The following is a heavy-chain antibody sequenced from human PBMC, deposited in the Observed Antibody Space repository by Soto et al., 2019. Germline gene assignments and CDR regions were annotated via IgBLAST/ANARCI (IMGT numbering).Heavy chain of an antibody. Sequence: SETLSLTCSVSGGSISSGDYYWSWVRQHPGRGLEWIGYIFYSGSTYYNPSLKSRVTISVDTSKNQFSLKLSSATAADTAVYYCARGGSGDIVVVAAIDYWGQGTLVTVSS. CDR2: IFYSGST. J-gene: IGHJ4*02. V-gene: IGHV4-31*03. CDR3: ARGGSGDIVVVAAIDY. D-gene: IGHD2-15*01. CDR1: GGSISSGDYY.